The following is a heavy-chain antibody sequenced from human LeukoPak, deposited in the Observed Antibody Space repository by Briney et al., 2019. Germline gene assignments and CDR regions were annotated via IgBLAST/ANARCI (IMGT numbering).Heavy chain of an antibody. D-gene: IGHD2-21*01. V-gene: IGHV3-23*01. J-gene: IGHJ6*02. CDR1: GFTFSSYA. Sequence: GGSLRLSCAASGFTFSSYAMSWVRQAPGKGLEWVSAISGSGGSTYYADSVKGRFTISRDNSKNTLYLQMNSLRAEDTAVYYCAKSGPVHRYYYYSMDVWGQGTTVTVSS. CDR2: ISGSGGST. CDR3: AKSGPVHRYYYYSMDV.